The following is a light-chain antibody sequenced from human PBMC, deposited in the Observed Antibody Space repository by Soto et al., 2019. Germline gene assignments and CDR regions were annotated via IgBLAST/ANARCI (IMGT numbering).Light chain of an antibody. CDR1: QSISSW. CDR3: QQYNSYST. CDR2: DAS. Sequence: DIQMTQSPSTLSASVGDRVTITCRASQSISSWLAWYQQKPGKAPKLLIYDASRLESGVPSRFSGSGSGTEFTLTISSLQPDDVATYYCQQYNSYSTFGQGTKLEIK. J-gene: IGKJ2*01. V-gene: IGKV1-5*01.